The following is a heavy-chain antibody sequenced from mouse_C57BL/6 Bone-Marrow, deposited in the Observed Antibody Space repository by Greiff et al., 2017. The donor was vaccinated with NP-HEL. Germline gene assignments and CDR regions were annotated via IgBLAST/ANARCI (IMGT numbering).Heavy chain of an antibody. Sequence: EVQVVESGGGLVKPGGSLKLSCAASGFTFSDYGMHWVRQAPEKGLEWVAYFSSGSSTIYYADTVKGRFTISRDKAKNTLFLQRTSLRSEDTAMYYCARPGLRRAWFAYWGQGTLVTVSA. J-gene: IGHJ3*01. D-gene: IGHD2-2*01. V-gene: IGHV5-17*01. CDR3: ARPGLRRAWFAY. CDR2: FSSGSSTI. CDR1: GFTFSDYG.